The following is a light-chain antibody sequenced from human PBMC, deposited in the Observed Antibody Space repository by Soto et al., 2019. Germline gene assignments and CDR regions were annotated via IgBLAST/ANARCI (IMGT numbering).Light chain of an antibody. Sequence: QSAMTQPASVSGSPGQSITISCTGTSSDIGGYHYVSWDQQHPGKAPKVMIYEVSNRSSGVSNRFSGSKSGNTASLTISGLQAEDEADYYCSSYTRSSTWVFGGGTKLTVL. CDR3: SSYTRSSTWV. J-gene: IGLJ3*02. V-gene: IGLV2-14*01. CDR1: SSDIGGYHY. CDR2: EVS.